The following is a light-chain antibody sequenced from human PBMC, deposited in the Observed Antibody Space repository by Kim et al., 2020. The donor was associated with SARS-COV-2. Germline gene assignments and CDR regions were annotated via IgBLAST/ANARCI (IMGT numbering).Light chain of an antibody. CDR1: SSNHGSKS. V-gene: IGLV1-44*01. CDR3: AAWDDSLNGWV. Sequence: GQRFTISCSGRSSNHGSKSVNWYRQLPGTAPKLLIYCNNQRPSGVPDQFSGSKSGTSASLAISGLQSKDEADYYCAAWDDSLNGWVFGGGTKLTVL. CDR2: CNN. J-gene: IGLJ3*02.